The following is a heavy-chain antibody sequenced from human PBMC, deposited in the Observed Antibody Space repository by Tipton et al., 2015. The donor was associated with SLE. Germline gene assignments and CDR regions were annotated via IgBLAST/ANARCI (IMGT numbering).Heavy chain of an antibody. CDR1: GGSFSGHY. V-gene: IGHV4-59*10. Sequence: TLSLTCAVYGGSFSGHYWNWIRQPAGKGLEWIGRIYTSAYTSGSTNYNPSLNSRVTISVDTSKNQFSLKLSSVTAADTAVYYCARNYDFWGGDRDYWGQGTLVSVSS. D-gene: IGHD3-3*01. CDR2: IYTSAYTSGST. CDR3: ARNYDFWGGDRDY. J-gene: IGHJ4*02.